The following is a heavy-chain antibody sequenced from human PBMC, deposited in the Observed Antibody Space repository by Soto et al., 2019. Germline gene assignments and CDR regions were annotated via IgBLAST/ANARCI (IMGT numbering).Heavy chain of an antibody. Sequence: NPSETLSLTCAVYGGSFSGYYWSWIRQPPGKGLEWIGEINHSGSTNYNPSLKSRVTISVDTSKNQFSLKLSSVTAADTAVYYCARGRYSSGWYNWFDPWGQGTLVTVS. CDR1: GGSFSGYY. CDR2: INHSGST. V-gene: IGHV4-34*01. J-gene: IGHJ5*02. CDR3: ARGRYSSGWYNWFDP. D-gene: IGHD6-19*01.